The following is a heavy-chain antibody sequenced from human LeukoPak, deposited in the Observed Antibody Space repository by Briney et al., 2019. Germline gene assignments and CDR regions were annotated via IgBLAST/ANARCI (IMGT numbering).Heavy chain of an antibody. J-gene: IGHJ6*03. V-gene: IGHV4-38-2*02. CDR1: GYSISSGYY. CDR2: IYHSGST. Sequence: PSETLSLTCTVSGYSISSGYYWGWIRQPPGKGLEWIGSIYHSGSTYYNPSLKSRVTISVDTSKNQFSLKLSSVTAADTAVYYCERDQRSSYYDFWSGYYQLDYYYYYYMDVWGKGTTVTVSS. CDR3: ERDQRSSYYDFWSGYYQLDYYYYYYMDV. D-gene: IGHD3-3*01.